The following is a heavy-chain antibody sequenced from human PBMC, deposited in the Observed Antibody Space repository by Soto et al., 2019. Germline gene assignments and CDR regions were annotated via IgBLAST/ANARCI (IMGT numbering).Heavy chain of an antibody. V-gene: IGHV3-30-3*01. Sequence: QVQLVEAGGGVVQPGRSLRLSCAASGFTFSSYAMHWVRQAPGKGLEWVAVISYDGSNKYYADSVKGRFTISRDNSKNTLYLQMNSLTAEDTAVYYCARRGYSYGSYYYYGMDVWGQGTTVTVSS. D-gene: IGHD5-18*01. CDR3: ARRGYSYGSYYYYGMDV. CDR2: ISYDGSNK. J-gene: IGHJ6*02. CDR1: GFTFSSYA.